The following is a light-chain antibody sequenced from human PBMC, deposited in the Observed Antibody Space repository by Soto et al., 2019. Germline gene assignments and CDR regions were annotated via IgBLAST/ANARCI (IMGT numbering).Light chain of an antibody. CDR3: SSYTSRDTRV. CDR1: SSDVGGYNF. CDR2: EVT. V-gene: IGLV2-14*01. J-gene: IGLJ1*01. Sequence: QSALTQPASMSGSPGQSITISCTGTSSDVGGYNFVSWYQQHPDKPPKLMLYEVTKRPSGVSDRFSGSKSGNTASLTISGLQTEDEADYYCSSYTSRDTRVFGTGTKVTVL.